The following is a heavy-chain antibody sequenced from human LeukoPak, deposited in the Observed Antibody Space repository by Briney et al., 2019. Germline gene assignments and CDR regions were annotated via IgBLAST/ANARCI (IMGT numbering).Heavy chain of an antibody. Sequence: SVKVSCKASGGTFSSYAISWVRQAPGQGLEWMGGIIPIFGTANYAQKFQGRVTITADESTSTAYMELSSLRSEDTAVYYCARDRDGYESSLDYWGQGTLVTVSS. CDR1: GGTFSSYA. CDR3: ARDRDGYESSLDY. V-gene: IGHV1-69*13. CDR2: IIPIFGTA. D-gene: IGHD5-12*01. J-gene: IGHJ4*02.